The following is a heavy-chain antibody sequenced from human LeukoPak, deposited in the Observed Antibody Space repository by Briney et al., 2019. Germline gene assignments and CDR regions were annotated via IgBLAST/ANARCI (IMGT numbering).Heavy chain of an antibody. V-gene: IGHV3-21*01. CDR2: ISSSSSYI. CDR3: ARGQIAAAGYYFDY. Sequence: PGGSLRLSFAASGFTFSSYSMNWVRQAPGEGLEWVSSISSSSSYIHYADSVKGRFTISRDNAKNSLYLQMNSLRAEDTAVYYCARGQIAAAGYYFDYWGQGTLVTVSS. J-gene: IGHJ4*02. CDR1: GFTFSSYS. D-gene: IGHD6-13*01.